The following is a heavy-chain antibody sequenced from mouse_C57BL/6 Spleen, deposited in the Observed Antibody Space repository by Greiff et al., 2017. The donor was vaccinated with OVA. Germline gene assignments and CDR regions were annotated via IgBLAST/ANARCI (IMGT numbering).Heavy chain of an antibody. V-gene: IGHV1-54*01. CDR1: GYAFTNYL. D-gene: IGHD2-4*01. J-gene: IGHJ3*01. CDR2: INPGSGGT. CDR3: ARDYDYDVRALFAY. Sequence: LQESGAELVRPGTSVKVSCKASGYAFTNYLIEWVKQRPGQGLEWIGVINPGSGGTNYNEKFKGKATLTADKSSSTAYMQLSSLTSEDSAVYFCARDYDYDVRALFAYWGQGTLVTVSA.